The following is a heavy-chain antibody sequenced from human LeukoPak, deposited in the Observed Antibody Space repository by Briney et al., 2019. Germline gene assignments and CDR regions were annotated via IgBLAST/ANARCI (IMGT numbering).Heavy chain of an antibody. CDR3: ARADYYGLADY. Sequence: SETLSLTCTVSGGSISSGSYYWSWIRQPAGKGLEWIGRIYSSGSTNYNPSLKSRVTISVDTSKNQFSLKLSSVTAADTAVYYCARADYYGLADYWGQGTLVTVSS. V-gene: IGHV4-61*02. CDR1: GGSISSGSYY. CDR2: IYSSGST. D-gene: IGHD3-10*01. J-gene: IGHJ4*01.